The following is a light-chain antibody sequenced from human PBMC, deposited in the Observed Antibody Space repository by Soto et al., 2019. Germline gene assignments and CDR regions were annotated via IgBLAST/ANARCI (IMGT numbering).Light chain of an antibody. J-gene: IGLJ1*01. CDR3: SSYTSNTTPYV. V-gene: IGLV2-14*03. CDR1: TSDIGGYNY. Sequence: QSVLTQPASVSGFPGQSITISCTRSTSDIGGYNYVSWFQHHPGKAPKLMIYDVSNRPSGVSNRFSGSKSGDTASLTISGLQAEDEADYYCSSYTSNTTPYVFGTGTKVTVL. CDR2: DVS.